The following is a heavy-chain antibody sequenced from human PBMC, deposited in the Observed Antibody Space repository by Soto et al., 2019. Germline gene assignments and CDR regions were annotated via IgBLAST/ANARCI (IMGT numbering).Heavy chain of an antibody. CDR2: INHSGST. V-gene: IGHV4-34*01. CDR1: GGSFSGYY. J-gene: IGHJ3*02. D-gene: IGHD2-15*01. Sequence: SETLSLTCAVYGGSFSGYYWGWIRQPPGKGLEWIGEINHSGSTNYNPSLKSRVTISVDTSKNQFSLKLSSVTAADTAVYYCASGGPCSGGSCYLGAFDIWGQGTMVTVS. CDR3: ASGGPCSGGSCYLGAFDI.